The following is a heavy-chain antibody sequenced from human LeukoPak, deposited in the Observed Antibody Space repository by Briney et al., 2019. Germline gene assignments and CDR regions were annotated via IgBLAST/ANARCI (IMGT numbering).Heavy chain of an antibody. CDR1: GFTLSSHS. D-gene: IGHD3-9*01. Sequence: GGSLRLSCAASGFTLSSHSMNWVRQAPGKGLEWVSSISSSSSYIYYADSVKGRFTISRDNAKNSLYLQMNSLRAEDTAVYYCARAKEGYDILTGTYDYWGQGTLVTVSS. CDR2: ISSSSSYI. CDR3: ARAKEGYDILTGTYDY. V-gene: IGHV3-21*01. J-gene: IGHJ4*02.